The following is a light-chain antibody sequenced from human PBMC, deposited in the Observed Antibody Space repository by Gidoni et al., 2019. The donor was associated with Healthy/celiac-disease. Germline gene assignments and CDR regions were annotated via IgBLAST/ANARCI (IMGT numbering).Light chain of an antibody. CDR1: QSVSSS. J-gene: IGKJ4*01. Sequence: EIVLTQSPATLSVSPGERATLSCRASQSVSSSLAWYQQKPGQAPRLLIYGASTRAPGIPARFSGSGSGTEFTLTISSLQSEDFAVYYCQQYNNWPQLTFGGGTKVEIK. CDR3: QQYNNWPQLT. V-gene: IGKV3-15*01. CDR2: GAS.